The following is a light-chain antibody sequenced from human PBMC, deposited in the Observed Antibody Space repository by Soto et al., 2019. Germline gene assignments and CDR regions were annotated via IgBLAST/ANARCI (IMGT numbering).Light chain of an antibody. CDR2: KAS. CDR1: QSISSW. V-gene: IGKV1-5*03. J-gene: IGKJ5*01. Sequence: MTMSPSTLSASVGDRVTITCRASQSISSWLAWYQQKPGKAPKLLIYKASSLESGVPSRFSGSGSGTDFTLTISGLQSEDFATYYCQQLNSYPFTFCQGTLLEIK. CDR3: QQLNSYPFT.